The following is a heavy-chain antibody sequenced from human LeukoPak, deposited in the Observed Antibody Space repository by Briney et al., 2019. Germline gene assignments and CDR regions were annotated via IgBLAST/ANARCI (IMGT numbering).Heavy chain of an antibody. CDR2: ISSSSSYI. D-gene: IGHD6-13*01. J-gene: IGHJ6*02. V-gene: IGHV3-21*01. Sequence: GGSLRLSCAASGFTFSSYSMNWVRQAPGKGLKWVSSISSSSSYIYYADSVKGRFTISRDNAKNSLYLQMNSLRAEDTAVYYCARDRYSSSWYSIYYYGMDVWGQGTTVTVSS. CDR3: ARDRYSSSWYSIYYYGMDV. CDR1: GFTFSSYS.